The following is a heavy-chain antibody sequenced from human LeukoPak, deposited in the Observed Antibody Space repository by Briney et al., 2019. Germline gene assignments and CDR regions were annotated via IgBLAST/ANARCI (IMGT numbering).Heavy chain of an antibody. CDR1: GFTFDDYG. Sequence: GGSLRLSCAASGFTFDDYGMSWVRQAPGKGLVWVSAMSSSGDGRYYAASVRGRFTISRDNAKNSLHLQMNSLRAEDTAVYYCAELGITMIGGVWGKGTTVTISS. CDR3: AELGITMIGGV. CDR2: MSSSGDGR. V-gene: IGHV3-23*01. D-gene: IGHD3-10*02. J-gene: IGHJ6*04.